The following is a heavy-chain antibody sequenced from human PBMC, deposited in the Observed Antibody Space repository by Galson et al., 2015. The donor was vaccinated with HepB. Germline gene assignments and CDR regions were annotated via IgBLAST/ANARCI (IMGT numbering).Heavy chain of an antibody. J-gene: IGHJ4*02. D-gene: IGHD5-24*01. CDR3: AKDHLRRWLQSPLDY. CDR2: ISYDGSNK. V-gene: IGHV3-30*18. Sequence: SLRLSCAASGFTFSSYGMHWVRQAPGKRLEWVAVISYDGSNKYYADSVKGRFTISRDNSKNTLYLQMNSLRAEDTAVYYCAKDHLRRWLQSPLDYWGQGTLVTVSS. CDR1: GFTFSSYG.